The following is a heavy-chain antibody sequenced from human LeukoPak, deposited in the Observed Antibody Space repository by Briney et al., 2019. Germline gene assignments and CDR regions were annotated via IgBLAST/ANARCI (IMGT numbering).Heavy chain of an antibody. CDR1: GFTVSSNY. D-gene: IGHD3-10*01. J-gene: IGHJ4*02. CDR3: ARWVHGSGSFDY. V-gene: IGHV3-53*01. CDR2: IYSGGNT. Sequence: GGSLRLSCAASGFTVSSNYMSWVRQAPGRGLEWVSLIYSGGNTFYADSVKGRFTISRDNSKNTLYLQMNSLRAEDTAVYYCARWVHGSGSFDYWGQGTLVTVSS.